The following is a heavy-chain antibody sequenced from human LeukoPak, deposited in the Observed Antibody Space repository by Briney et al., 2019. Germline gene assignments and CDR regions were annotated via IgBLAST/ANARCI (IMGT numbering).Heavy chain of an antibody. D-gene: IGHD3-10*01. J-gene: IGHJ4*02. CDR2: ISSSSGYI. Sequence: GGSPRLSCVASGFTFSSYGMNWVRQAPGKGLEWVSSISSSSGYIYYADSMEGRFTISRDNAKNSLYLQMNSLRAEDTAVYYCARDLRSITMVRGVIITGWGQGTLVTVSS. V-gene: IGHV3-21*01. CDR3: ARDLRSITMVRGVIITG. CDR1: GFTFSSYG.